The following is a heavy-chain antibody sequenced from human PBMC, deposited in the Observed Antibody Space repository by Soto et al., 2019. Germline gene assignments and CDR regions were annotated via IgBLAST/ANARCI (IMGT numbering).Heavy chain of an antibody. CDR3: ARLQPIAVAGYYYYGMDV. CDR1: GDSVSSNSAA. J-gene: IGHJ6*02. D-gene: IGHD6-19*01. Sequence: PSQTLSLTCAISGDSVSSNSAAWNWIRQSPSRGLEWLGRTYYRSKWYNDYAVSVKSRITINPDTSKNQFSLQLNSVTPEDTAVYYCARLQPIAVAGYYYYGMDVWGQGTTVTVSS. CDR2: TYYRSKWYN. V-gene: IGHV6-1*01.